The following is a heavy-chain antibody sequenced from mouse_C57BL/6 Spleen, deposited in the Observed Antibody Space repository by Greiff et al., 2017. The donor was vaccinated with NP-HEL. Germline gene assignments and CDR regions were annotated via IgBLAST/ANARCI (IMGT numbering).Heavy chain of an antibody. Sequence: QVHVKQPGAELVKPGASVKLSCKASGYTFTSYWMHWVKQRPGQGLEWIGMIHPNSGSTNYNEKFKSKATLTVDKSSSTAYMQLSSLTSEDSAVYDCAYYGSSYGYFDVWGTGTTVTVSS. CDR3: AYYGSSYGYFDV. CDR2: IHPNSGST. J-gene: IGHJ1*03. D-gene: IGHD1-1*01. V-gene: IGHV1-64*01. CDR1: GYTFTSYW.